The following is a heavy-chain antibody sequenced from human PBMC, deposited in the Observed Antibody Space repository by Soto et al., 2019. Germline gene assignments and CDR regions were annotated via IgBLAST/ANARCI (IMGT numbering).Heavy chain of an antibody. Sequence: SETLSLTCAVYGGSFSGYYWSWIRQPPGKGLEWIGEINHNGSTNYNPSLKSRVTISVDTSKNQFSLKLSSVTAADTAVYYCTRANWYSEYWGQGTLVTVSS. D-gene: IGHD7-27*01. CDR1: GGSFSGYY. CDR3: TRANWYSEY. V-gene: IGHV4-34*01. J-gene: IGHJ4*02. CDR2: INHNGST.